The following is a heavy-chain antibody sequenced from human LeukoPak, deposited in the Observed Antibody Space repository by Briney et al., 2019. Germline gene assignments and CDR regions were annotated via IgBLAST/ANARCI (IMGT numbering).Heavy chain of an antibody. V-gene: IGHV3-7*04. CDR3: ARDGTYTDYDPDFDS. CDR1: GFTFSRFW. J-gene: IGHJ4*02. Sequence: GGSLRLSCAASGFTFSRFWMSWVRQAPGKGLEWVANIKQDGSEKYYVDSVKGRFTISRDNAKNSLYLQMNSLRAEDTAVFYCARDGTYTDYDPDFDSWGQGTLVSVCS. CDR2: IKQDGSEK. D-gene: IGHD5-12*01.